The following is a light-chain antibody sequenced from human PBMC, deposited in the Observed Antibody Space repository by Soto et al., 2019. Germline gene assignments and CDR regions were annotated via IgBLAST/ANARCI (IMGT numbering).Light chain of an antibody. Sequence: QSVLTQPTSVSGSAGQSVTISCTGNSXDIVAYDYVSWYQQHPGKAPRLLIYGVRNRPSGIPSRFSASKSGLTASLTISGLQAEDEADYYCASYTKINTRACVFGTGTKVTVL. CDR3: ASYTKINTRACV. CDR1: SXDIVAYDY. J-gene: IGLJ1*01. V-gene: IGLV2-14*01. CDR2: GVR.